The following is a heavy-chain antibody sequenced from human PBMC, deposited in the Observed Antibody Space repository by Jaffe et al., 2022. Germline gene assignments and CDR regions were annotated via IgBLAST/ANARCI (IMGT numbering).Heavy chain of an antibody. CDR2: IYHSGST. D-gene: IGHD3-10*01. Sequence: QVQLQESGPGLVKPSGTLSLTCAVSGGSISSSNWWSWIRQPPGKGLEWIGEIYHSGSTNYNPSLKSRVTISVDKSKNQFSLKLSSVTAADTAVYYCARRGITMVRGAPNGFDPWGQGTLVTVSS. CDR1: GGSISSSNW. CDR3: ARRGITMVRGAPNGFDP. V-gene: IGHV4-4*02. J-gene: IGHJ5*02.